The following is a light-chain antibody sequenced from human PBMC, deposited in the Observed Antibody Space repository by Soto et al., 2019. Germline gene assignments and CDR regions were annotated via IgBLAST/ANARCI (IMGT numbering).Light chain of an antibody. V-gene: IGLV2-14*03. CDR1: SNDVGGYNY. J-gene: IGLJ2*01. Sequence: QSVLTQHASVSGSPGQSITISCTGTSNDVGGYNYVSWYQQHPGKAPKLMIYDVSSRPSGVSNRFSGSKSGNTASLTISGLQAEDEADYYCTSYTSSSTRGVFGGGTKVTVL. CDR2: DVS. CDR3: TSYTSSSTRGV.